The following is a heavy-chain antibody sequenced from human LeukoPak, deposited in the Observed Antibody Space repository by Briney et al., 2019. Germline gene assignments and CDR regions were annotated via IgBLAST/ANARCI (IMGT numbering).Heavy chain of an antibody. V-gene: IGHV4-61*05. D-gene: IGHD7-27*01. CDR2: IYYSGST. J-gene: IGHJ2*01. CDR1: GGSISSSSYY. Sequence: SETLSLTCTVSGGSISSSSYYWGWIRQPPGKGLEWIGYIYYSGSTNYNPSLKSRVTISVDTSKNQFSLKLSSVTAADTAVYYCARKMGMGPRDWYFDLWGRGTLVTVSS. CDR3: ARKMGMGPRDWYFDL.